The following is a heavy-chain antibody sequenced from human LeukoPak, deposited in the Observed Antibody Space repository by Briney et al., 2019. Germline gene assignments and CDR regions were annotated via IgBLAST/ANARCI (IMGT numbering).Heavy chain of an antibody. D-gene: IGHD5-24*01. Sequence: GASVKVSCKASGGTFSSYAISWVRQAPGQGLEWMGGIIPIFGTANYAQKFQGRVTITTDESTSTAYMELSSLRSEDTAVYYCARGDGYKANAFDIWGQGTMVTVSS. CDR2: IIPIFGTA. CDR1: GGTFSSYA. V-gene: IGHV1-69*05. J-gene: IGHJ3*02. CDR3: ARGDGYKANAFDI.